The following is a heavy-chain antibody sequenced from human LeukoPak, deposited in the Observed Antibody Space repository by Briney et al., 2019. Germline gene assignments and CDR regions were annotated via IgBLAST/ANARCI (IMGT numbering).Heavy chain of an antibody. V-gene: IGHV3-7*01. Sequence: GGSLRLSCAASGFTFSSYWMSWVRQAPGKGLEWVANINQDGSEKYYVDSVKGRFTISRDNAKNSLYLQMNSLRAEDTAVYYCARRPYDYSNTFDYWGQGTLVTVSS. CDR1: GFTFSSYW. CDR3: ARRPYDYSNTFDY. J-gene: IGHJ4*02. CDR2: INQDGSEK. D-gene: IGHD4-11*01.